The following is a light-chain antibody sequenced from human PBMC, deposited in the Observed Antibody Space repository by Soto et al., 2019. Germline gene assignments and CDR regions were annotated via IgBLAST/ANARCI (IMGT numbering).Light chain of an antibody. CDR1: SGHSSYA. V-gene: IGLV4-69*01. CDR3: QTWGTGIHV. J-gene: IGLJ1*01. CDR2: XXXDXSH. Sequence: QLVLTQSPSASASLGASVKLTCTLSSGHSSYAIAWHQQQPEKGPRYLMXXXXDXSHSKGDGIXXXXXXXXXXAXXXLXISSLQSEDEADYYCQTWGTGIHVFGTGTKLTVL.